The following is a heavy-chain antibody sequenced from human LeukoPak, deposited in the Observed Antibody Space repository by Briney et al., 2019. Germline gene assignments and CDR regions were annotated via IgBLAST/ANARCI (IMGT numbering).Heavy chain of an antibody. CDR1: RGSISSHY. D-gene: IGHD4-17*01. CDR2: IYYSGSN. J-gene: IGHJ4*02. CDR3: ARGSSDYDANMYFDY. V-gene: IGHV4-59*11. Sequence: SETLSLTCTGTRGSISSHYWSWIRQPPGKELAGIGYIYYSGSNNYNPSLKSRVTMSVDTYKNQFSLKLSSVTAADTAVYYCARGSSDYDANMYFDYWGQGTLVSVSS.